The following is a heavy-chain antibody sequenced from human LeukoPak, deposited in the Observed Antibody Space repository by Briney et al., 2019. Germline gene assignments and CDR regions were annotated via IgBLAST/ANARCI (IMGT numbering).Heavy chain of an antibody. CDR1: GFTFSSYW. J-gene: IGHJ4*02. Sequence: GGSLRLSCAASGFTFSSYWMHWVRQAPGKGLVRVSRINTDGSSTNYADSVKGRFTISRDNAKNTLYLQMNSLTAEDTAVYYCARDPLNSSGWYKEFDYWGQGTLVTVSS. D-gene: IGHD6-19*01. CDR2: INTDGSST. CDR3: ARDPLNSSGWYKEFDY. V-gene: IGHV3-74*01.